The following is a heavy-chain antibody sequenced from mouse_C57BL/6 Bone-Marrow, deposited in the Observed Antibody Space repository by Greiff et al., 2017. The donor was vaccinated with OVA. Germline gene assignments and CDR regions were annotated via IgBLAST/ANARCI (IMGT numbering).Heavy chain of an antibody. D-gene: IGHD1-1*01. CDR2: IYPGDGDP. CDR3: ARPTVGRYYAMDY. V-gene: IGHV1-82*01. Sequence: QVQLQQSGPELVKPGASVKISCKASGYAFSSSWMNWVKQRPGKGLEWIGRIYPGDGDPNYNGKFKGKATLTADNSSSTAYMQLSSLTSEDSAVYFCARPTVGRYYAMDYWGQGTSVTVSS. J-gene: IGHJ4*01. CDR1: GYAFSSSW.